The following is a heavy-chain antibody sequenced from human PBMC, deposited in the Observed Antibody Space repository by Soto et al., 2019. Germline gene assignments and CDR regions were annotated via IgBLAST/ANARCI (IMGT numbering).Heavy chain of an antibody. CDR2: IYFSGTT. D-gene: IGHD3-22*01. CDR3: ARRDRSGFSYWLDT. J-gene: IGHJ5*02. V-gene: IGHV4-31*02. Sequence: CVRQSPGKGLEWIGTIYFSGTTYYNPSLKSRVTISVDTSKSQFSLKLSSVTAADTAVYYCARRDRSGFSYWLDTWGQGTPVTVS.